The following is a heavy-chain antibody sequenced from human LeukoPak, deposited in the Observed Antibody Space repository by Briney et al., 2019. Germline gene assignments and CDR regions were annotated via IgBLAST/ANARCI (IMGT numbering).Heavy chain of an antibody. CDR3: ATDGAGFDT. J-gene: IGHJ5*02. CDR2: INIGGTNT. Sequence: PGGSLRLSFAASGFTLNDYYMSWIRQAPGKGLEWLSYINIGGTNTHYADSVKGRFTISRDNAKKSLYLEMNNLRAEDTAVYYCATDGAGFDTWGQGVLVTVSS. CDR1: GFTLNDYY. V-gene: IGHV3-11*01.